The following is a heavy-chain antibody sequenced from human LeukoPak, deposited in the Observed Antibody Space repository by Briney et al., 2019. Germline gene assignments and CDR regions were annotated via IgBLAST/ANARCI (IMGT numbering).Heavy chain of an antibody. D-gene: IGHD2-21*01. V-gene: IGHV3-7*02. CDR1: GFTFSSYW. Sequence: GGSLRLSCAASGFTFSSYWMSWVRQAPGKGLEWVANIKLDGIEKSYVDSVKGRFTISRDTAKNTLYLQMNSLRAEDTAVYYCARGDYAFDIWGQGTMVTVSS. CDR2: IKLDGIEK. J-gene: IGHJ3*02. CDR3: ARGDYAFDI.